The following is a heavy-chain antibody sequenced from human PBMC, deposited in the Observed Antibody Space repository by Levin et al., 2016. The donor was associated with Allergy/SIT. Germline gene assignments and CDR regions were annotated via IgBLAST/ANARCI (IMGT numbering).Heavy chain of an antibody. J-gene: IGHJ6*02. CDR1: DGSFSGYY. Sequence: GSLRLSCGVYDGSFSGYYWSWIRQSPGKGLEWIGEISHSGSTNYNPSLKSQVTISVDTSKNQFSLKLGSVAAADTAVYYCARGRGSMFTFGEGIVNLDYGMDVWGQGTTVTVSS. D-gene: IGHD3-16*02. CDR3: ARGRGSMFTFGEGIVNLDYGMDV. V-gene: IGHV4-34*01. CDR2: ISHSGST.